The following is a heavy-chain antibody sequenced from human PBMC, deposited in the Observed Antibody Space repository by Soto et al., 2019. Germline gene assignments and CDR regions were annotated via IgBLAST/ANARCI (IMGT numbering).Heavy chain of an antibody. V-gene: IGHV3-33*01. CDR2: IWYDGSNK. D-gene: IGHD3-22*01. Sequence: GGSPRLSCAAHEFSFSRYGMHWFGQGPGKGLEWVAVIWYDGSNKYYADSVKGRFTISRDNSKNTLYLQMNSLRAEDTAVYYCARDYYDYESRGHPPLQHWGQVTLVPVSS. CDR1: EFSFSRYG. J-gene: IGHJ1*01. CDR3: ARDYYDYESRGHPPLQH.